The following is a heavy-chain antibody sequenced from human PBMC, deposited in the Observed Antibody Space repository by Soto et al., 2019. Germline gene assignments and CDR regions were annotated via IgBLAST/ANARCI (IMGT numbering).Heavy chain of an antibody. V-gene: IGHV4-31*03. D-gene: IGHD7-27*01. Sequence: SETLSLTCTVSGGSISSGGYYWSWIRQHPGKGLEWIGYIYYSGSTYYNPSLKSRVTISVDTSKNQFSLKLSSVTAADTAVYYCARDHTPNFRRLYYYGMDVWGQGTTVTVSS. CDR3: ARDHTPNFRRLYYYGMDV. CDR1: GGSISSGGYY. CDR2: IYYSGST. J-gene: IGHJ6*02.